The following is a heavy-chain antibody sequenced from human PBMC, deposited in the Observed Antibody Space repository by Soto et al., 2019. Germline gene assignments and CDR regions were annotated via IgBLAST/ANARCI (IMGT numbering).Heavy chain of an antibody. J-gene: IGHJ6*02. Sequence: GWSLRLSCAASGFTVRNAWMNWVRQAQGKGLEWVGRIKSKTDGGTTDYAAPVKGRFTISRDDSKNTLYLQMNSLKTEDTAVYYCTTSTGIAVAGYYYYGMDVWGQGTTVTVSS. CDR3: TTSTGIAVAGYYYYGMDV. V-gene: IGHV3-15*07. CDR2: IKSKTDGGTT. CDR1: GFTVRNAW. D-gene: IGHD6-19*01.